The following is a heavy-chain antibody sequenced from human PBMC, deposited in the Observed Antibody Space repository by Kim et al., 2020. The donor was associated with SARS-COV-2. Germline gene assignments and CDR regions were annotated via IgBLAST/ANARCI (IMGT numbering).Heavy chain of an antibody. V-gene: IGHV3-48*03. CDR2: ISSSGSTI. D-gene: IGHD3-10*01. CDR3: ARSPGSAYYYYYGMDV. Sequence: GGSLRLSCAASGFTFSSYEMNWVRQAPGKGLEWVSYISSSGSTIYYADSVKGRFTISRDNAKNSLYLQMNSLRAEDTAVYYCARSPGSAYYYYYGMDVWGQGTTVTVSS. CDR1: GFTFSSYE. J-gene: IGHJ6*02.